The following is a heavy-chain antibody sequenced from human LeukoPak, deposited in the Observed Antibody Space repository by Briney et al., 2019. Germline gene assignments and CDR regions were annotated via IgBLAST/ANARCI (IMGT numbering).Heavy chain of an antibody. Sequence: GGSLRLSCAASGFTFDDYAMHWVRQAPGKGLEWVSGISWNSGSIGYADSVKGRFTISRDNAKNSLYLQMNSLRAEDTALYYCAKGHCSSTSCYYLKDWGQGTLVTVSS. CDR3: AKGHCSSTSCYYLKD. J-gene: IGHJ4*02. CDR1: GFTFDDYA. V-gene: IGHV3-9*01. D-gene: IGHD2-2*01. CDR2: ISWNSGSI.